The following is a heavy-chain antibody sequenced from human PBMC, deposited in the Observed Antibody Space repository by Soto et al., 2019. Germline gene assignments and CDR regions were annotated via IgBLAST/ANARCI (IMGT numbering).Heavy chain of an antibody. CDR3: ARVLYRNVIHA. V-gene: IGHV1-2*02. CDR1: GYIFSDYY. Sequence: QVQLVQSGSDVKKPGASFTVSCKASGYIFSDYYIHWVRQAPGQGLEWMGWIDPRNGGTKYAQKFQDRLTMTTDTSTSTAFLELRRLRLDDTAVCFCARVLYRNVIHAWGQGTLVTGSS. CDR2: IDPRNGGT. D-gene: IGHD5-18*01. J-gene: IGHJ4*02.